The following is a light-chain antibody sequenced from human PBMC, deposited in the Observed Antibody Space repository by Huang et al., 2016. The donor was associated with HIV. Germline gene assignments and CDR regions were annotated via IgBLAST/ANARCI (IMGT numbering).Light chain of an antibody. CDR1: QGISSY. CDR2: AAS. V-gene: IGKV1-8*01. J-gene: IGKJ4*01. CDR3: QQYYSYPST. Sequence: AIRITQSPSSLSASTGDRVTITFRASQGISSYLAWYQQKPGKAPKLLIYAASTLQRGVPSRFSGSGSGTDFTLTISCLQSEDFATYYCQQYYSYPSTFGGGTKVEIK.